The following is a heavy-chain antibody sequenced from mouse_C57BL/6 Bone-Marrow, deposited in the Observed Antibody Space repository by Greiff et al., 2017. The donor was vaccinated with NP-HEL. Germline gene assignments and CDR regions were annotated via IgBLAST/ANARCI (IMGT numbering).Heavy chain of an antibody. J-gene: IGHJ4*01. Sequence: QVQLQQSGAELVRPGTSVKMSCKASGYTFTNYWIGWAKQRPGHGLEWIGDIYPGGGYTNYNAKFKGKATLTADKSSSTAYMQFSSLTSEDSAIYYCARWDYYGSSYAMDYWGQGTSVTVSS. D-gene: IGHD1-1*01. V-gene: IGHV1-63*01. CDR3: ARWDYYGSSYAMDY. CDR2: IYPGGGYT. CDR1: GYTFTNYW.